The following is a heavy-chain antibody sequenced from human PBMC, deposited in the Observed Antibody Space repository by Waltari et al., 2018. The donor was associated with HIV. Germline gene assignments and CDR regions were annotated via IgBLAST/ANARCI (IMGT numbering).Heavy chain of an antibody. Sequence: EVQLVQSGAEVKKPGESLKISCKGSGYTFTNHWIGWVRQTPGKGLEWMGTIYPDDSDIKYNPSFQGQVTISVDKSISIGYVQWSSLEAADSATYYCARARYYNYGMDVWGQGTTVTVSS. CDR3: ARARYYNYGMDV. D-gene: IGHD3-10*01. CDR2: IYPDDSDI. J-gene: IGHJ6*02. CDR1: GYTFTNHW. V-gene: IGHV5-51*01.